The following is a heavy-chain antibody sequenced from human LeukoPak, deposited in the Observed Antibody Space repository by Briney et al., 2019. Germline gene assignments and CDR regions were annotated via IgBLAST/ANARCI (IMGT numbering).Heavy chain of an antibody. J-gene: IGHJ4*02. CDR3: ASGGEVPALNFDY. V-gene: IGHV3-23*01. D-gene: IGHD2-2*01. CDR2: ISGSGGST. Sequence: GGSLRLSCAASGFTFSSYDMSWVRQAPGKGLEWVSAISGSGGSTYYADSVKGRFTISRDNSKNTLYPQMDSLRAEDTAVYYCASGGEVPALNFDYWGQGNLVTVSS. CDR1: GFTFSSYD.